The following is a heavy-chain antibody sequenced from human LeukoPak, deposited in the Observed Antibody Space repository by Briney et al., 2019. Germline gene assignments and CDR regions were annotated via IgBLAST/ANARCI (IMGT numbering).Heavy chain of an antibody. CDR3: ARDPGAARQGG. D-gene: IGHD6-6*01. CDR2: ISSSSSYI. J-gene: IGHJ4*02. CDR1: GFTFSSYE. V-gene: IGHV3-21*01. Sequence: GGSLRLSCAASGFTFSSYEMNWVRQAPGKGLEWVSSISSSSSYIYYADSVKGRFTISRDNAKNSLYLQMNSLRAEDTAVYYCARDPGAARQGGWGQGTLVTVSS.